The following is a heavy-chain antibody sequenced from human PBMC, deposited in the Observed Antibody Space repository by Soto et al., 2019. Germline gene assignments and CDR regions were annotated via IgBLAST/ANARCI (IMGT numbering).Heavy chain of an antibody. J-gene: IGHJ6*02. Sequence: ASVKVSCKASGGTFSSYTISWVRQAPGQGLEWMGRIIPILGIANYAQKFQGRVTITADKSTSTAYMELSSLRSEDTAVYCCARLHSDYCSSTSCPSGMDVWGQGTTVTVSS. D-gene: IGHD2-2*01. V-gene: IGHV1-69*02. CDR3: ARLHSDYCSSTSCPSGMDV. CDR2: IIPILGIA. CDR1: GGTFSSYT.